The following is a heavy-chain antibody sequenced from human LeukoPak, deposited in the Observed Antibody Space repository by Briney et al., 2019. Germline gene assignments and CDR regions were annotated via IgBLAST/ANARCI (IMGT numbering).Heavy chain of an antibody. D-gene: IGHD3-22*01. CDR3: ARQPYYYDSSGGDFDY. CDR1: GGSISSSSYY. V-gene: IGHV4-39*01. Sequence: PSETLSLTCTVPGGSISSSSYYWGWIRQPPGKGLEWIGSIYYSGSTYYNPSLKSRVTISVDTSKNQFSLKLSSVTAADTAVYYCARQPYYYDSSGGDFDYWGQGTLVTVSS. J-gene: IGHJ4*02. CDR2: IYYSGST.